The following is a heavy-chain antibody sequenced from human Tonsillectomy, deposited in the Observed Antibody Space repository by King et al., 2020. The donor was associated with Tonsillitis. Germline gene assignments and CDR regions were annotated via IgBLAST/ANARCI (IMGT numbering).Heavy chain of an antibody. J-gene: IGHJ5*02. CDR1: GFTFSNAW. Sequence: VQLVESGGGLVKPGGSLRLSCAASGFTFSNAWMSWVRQAPGKGLEWVGRIKSKTDGGKTDFAAPVKGRFTLLRDDSKNTLYLQMNSLKTEDTAVYFCTTDRAWGPGTLVTVSS. CDR2: IKSKTDGGKT. D-gene: IGHD3-10*01. CDR3: TTDRA. V-gene: IGHV3-15*01.